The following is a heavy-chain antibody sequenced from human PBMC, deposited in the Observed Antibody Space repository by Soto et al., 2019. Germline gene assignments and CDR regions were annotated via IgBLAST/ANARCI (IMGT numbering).Heavy chain of an antibody. CDR1: GGSISSYY. CDR2: IYYSGST. J-gene: IGHJ4*02. V-gene: IGHV4-59*08. Sequence: SETLSLTCTVSGGSISSYYWSWIRQPPGKGLEWIGYIYYSGSTNYNPSLNSRVTISVDTSTNQFSLKLSSVTAADTAVYYCASLNDGSGGSCYWFYDYWGQGTLVTVSS. D-gene: IGHD2-15*01. CDR3: ASLNDGSGGSCYWFYDY.